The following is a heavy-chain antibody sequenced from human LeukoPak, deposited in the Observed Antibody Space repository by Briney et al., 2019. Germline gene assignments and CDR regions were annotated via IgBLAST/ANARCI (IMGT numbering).Heavy chain of an antibody. V-gene: IGHV4-59*12. CDR2: IYSSGST. Sequence: SGTLSLTCTVSGGSINSYYWNWIRQPPGQGLEWIGFIYSSGSTNYNPSLKSRVAISVDTSRNHFSLKLSSVTAADTAVYYCARGGSSSWKIGYYFDYWGQGTLVTVSS. D-gene: IGHD6-13*01. CDR1: GGSINSYY. CDR3: ARGGSSSWKIGYYFDY. J-gene: IGHJ4*02.